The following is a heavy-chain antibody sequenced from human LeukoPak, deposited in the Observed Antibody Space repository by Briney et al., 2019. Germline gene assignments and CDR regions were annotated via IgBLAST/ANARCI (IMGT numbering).Heavy chain of an antibody. CDR2: ISGSGGST. CDR1: GFTFSNYA. V-gene: IGHV3-23*01. J-gene: IGHJ5*02. D-gene: IGHD1-26*01. CDR3: AKERGIVGATTWFDP. Sequence: GGSLRLSCAASGFTFSNYAMSWVRQAPGKGLEWVSAISGSGGSTYYADSVKGRFTISRDNSKNTLYLQMNSLRAEDTAVYYCAKERGIVGATTWFDPWGQGTLVTVSS.